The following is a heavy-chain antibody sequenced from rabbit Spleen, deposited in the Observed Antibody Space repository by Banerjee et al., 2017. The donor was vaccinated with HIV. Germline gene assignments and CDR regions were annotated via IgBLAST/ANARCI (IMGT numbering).Heavy chain of an antibody. CDR3: ARDRGSGWGDAFDP. V-gene: IGHV1S7*01. CDR2: IDPIFGTT. CDR1: GFTLSSYW. Sequence: QLKESGGGLVQPGGSLKLSCKASGFTLSSYWMNWVRQAPGKGLEWIGYIDPIFGTTHYASWVNGRFTISSHNAQNTLYLQLNSLTAADTATYFCARDRGSGWGDAFDPWGPGTLVTVS. J-gene: IGHJ2*01. D-gene: IGHD4-1*01.